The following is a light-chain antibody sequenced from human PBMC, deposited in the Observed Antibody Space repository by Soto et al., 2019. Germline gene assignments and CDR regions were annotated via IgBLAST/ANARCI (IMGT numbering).Light chain of an antibody. V-gene: IGKV3-20*01. CDR2: GSS. J-gene: IGKJ2*01. CDR3: QQYGSSPPYT. CDR1: QSVTNNY. Sequence: EVVLTQSPGTLSLSPGERATLSCRASQSVTNNYFAWYQQKPGQAPRLLIFGSSDRATGTPDRFSGSGSGTDFTLTISRLEPEDSAVYYCQQYGSSPPYTFGQGTNLENK.